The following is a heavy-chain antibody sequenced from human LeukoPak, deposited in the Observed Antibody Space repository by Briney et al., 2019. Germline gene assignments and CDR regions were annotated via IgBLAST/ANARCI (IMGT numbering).Heavy chain of an antibody. D-gene: IGHD6-19*01. CDR3: ARDRAYSSGWWVDYYYGMDV. J-gene: IGHJ6*02. CDR1: GGTFSSYA. CDR2: IIPILGIA. Sequence: SVKVSCKASGGTFSSYAISWVRQAPGQGLEWMGRIIPILGIANYAQKFQGRVTITADKSTSTAYMELSSLRSEDTAVYYCARDRAYSSGWWVDYYYGMDVWGQGTTVTVSS. V-gene: IGHV1-69*04.